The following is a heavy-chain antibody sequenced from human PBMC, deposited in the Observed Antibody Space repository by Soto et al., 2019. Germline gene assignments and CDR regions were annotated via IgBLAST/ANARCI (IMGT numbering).Heavy chain of an antibody. J-gene: IGHJ3*02. CDR3: AGVKSSSSWYIRLAAFDI. Sequence: ASVKVSCKASGYTFTSYDINWVRQATGQGLEWMGWMSPNSGNTGYAQKFQGRVTMTRNTSISTAYMELSSLRSEDTAVYYCAGVKSSSSWYIRLAAFDIWGQGTMVTVSS. CDR2: MSPNSGNT. V-gene: IGHV1-8*01. CDR1: GYTFTSYD. D-gene: IGHD6-13*01.